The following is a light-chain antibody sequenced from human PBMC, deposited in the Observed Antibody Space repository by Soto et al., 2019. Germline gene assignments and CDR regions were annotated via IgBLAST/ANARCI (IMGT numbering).Light chain of an antibody. J-gene: IGKJ4*01. CDR2: DAS. CDR3: QWRSDWPPRLT. CDR1: ESIGNY. Sequence: EVVLTQSPATRSLSPGERATLSCRASESIGNYLAWYQQKLGQAPKLLIYDASHRAIGIPGRFSGDGSGTDFTHTISSLEPEDFAVYYCQWRSDWPPRLTFGGGTKVEIK. V-gene: IGKV3-11*01.